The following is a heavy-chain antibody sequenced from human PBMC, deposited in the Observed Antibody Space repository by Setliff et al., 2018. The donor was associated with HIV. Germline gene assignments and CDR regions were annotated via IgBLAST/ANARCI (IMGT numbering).Heavy chain of an antibody. J-gene: IGHJ5*02. CDR1: GASISSGNYY. CDR2: IYYSGTT. CDR3: ASGGYYGSGSYYGGWFDP. D-gene: IGHD3-10*01. Sequence: KTSETLSLTCTVSGASISSGNYYWSWIRQPPGKGLEWIGHIYYSGTTNYNPSLKGRVTISVDTSKNQFSLKLSSVTAADTAVYYCASGGYYGSGSYYGGWFDPWGQGTRVTVSS. V-gene: IGHV4-61*01.